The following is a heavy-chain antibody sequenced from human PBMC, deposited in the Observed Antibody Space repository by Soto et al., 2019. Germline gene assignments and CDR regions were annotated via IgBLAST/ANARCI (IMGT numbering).Heavy chain of an antibody. V-gene: IGHV4-59*01. CDR3: ANFNWYFDF. Sequence: SETLSLTCTVSGGSISSYYWSWIRQPPGKGLEWIGYIYYTGSTNYNPSLKSRVTISVDTSKNQFSLQLSSVTAADTAVYYCANFNWYFDFWRRATLVTVSS. CDR1: GGSISSYY. CDR2: IYYTGST. J-gene: IGHJ2*01.